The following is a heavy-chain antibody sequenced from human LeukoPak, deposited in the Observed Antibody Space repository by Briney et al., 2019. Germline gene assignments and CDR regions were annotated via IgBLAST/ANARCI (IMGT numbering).Heavy chain of an antibody. CDR2: INGAGSSI. Sequence: GGSLRLSCAASGFTFSSYWMHWVRQTPGKGLVWVSRINGAGSSIGYADSVKGRVTISRDNAKNTLYLQMNNLRAEDTAVYYCARGGDYKNDYWGQGTLVTVSS. CDR3: ARGGDYKNDY. D-gene: IGHD4-17*01. CDR1: GFTFSSYW. V-gene: IGHV3-74*01. J-gene: IGHJ4*02.